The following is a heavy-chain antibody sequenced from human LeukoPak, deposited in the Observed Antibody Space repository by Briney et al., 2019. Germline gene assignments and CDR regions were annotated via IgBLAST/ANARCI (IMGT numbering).Heavy chain of an antibody. CDR2: IIPILGIA. Sequence: SVKVSCKASGGTFSSYAISWVRQAPGQGLEWMGRIIPILGIANYAQKFRGRVTITADKSTSTAYMELSSLRSEDTAVYYCARFDDCSSTSCYPNYGMDVWGQGTTVTVSS. CDR1: GGTFSSYA. D-gene: IGHD2-2*01. J-gene: IGHJ6*02. CDR3: ARFDDCSSTSCYPNYGMDV. V-gene: IGHV1-69*04.